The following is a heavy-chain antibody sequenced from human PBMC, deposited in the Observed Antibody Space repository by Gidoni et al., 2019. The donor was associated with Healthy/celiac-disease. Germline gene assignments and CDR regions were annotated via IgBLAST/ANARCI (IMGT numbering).Heavy chain of an antibody. CDR1: GFTFSSYG. CDR3: AKREDPPDY. Sequence: QVQLVESGGGVVQPGRSLRLSCAASGFTFSSYGMHWVRQAPGKGLEWVAVISYDGSNKYYADSVKGRFTISRDNSKNTLYLQMNSLGAEDTAVYYCAKREDPPDYWGQGTLVTVSS. D-gene: IGHD1-26*01. V-gene: IGHV3-30*18. J-gene: IGHJ4*02. CDR2: ISYDGSNK.